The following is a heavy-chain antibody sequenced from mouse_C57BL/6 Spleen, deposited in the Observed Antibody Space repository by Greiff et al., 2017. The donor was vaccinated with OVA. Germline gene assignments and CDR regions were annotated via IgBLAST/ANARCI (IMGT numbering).Heavy chain of an antibody. CDR2: IYPGSGST. CDR1: GYTFTSYW. J-gene: IGHJ2*01. CDR3: ARSDGYYDY. Sequence: QVHVKQSGAELVKPGASVKMSCKASGYTFTSYWITWVKQRPGQGLEWIGDIYPGSGSTNYNEKFKSKATLTVDTSSSTAYMQLSSLTSEDSAVYYCARSDGYYDYWGQGTTLTVSS. V-gene: IGHV1-55*01. D-gene: IGHD2-3*01.